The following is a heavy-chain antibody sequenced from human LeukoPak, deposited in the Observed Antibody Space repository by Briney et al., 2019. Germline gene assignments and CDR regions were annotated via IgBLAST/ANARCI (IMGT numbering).Heavy chain of an antibody. CDR2: ISVYNGNT. J-gene: IGHJ4*02. Sequence: ASVKVSCKASGYMFTEFVVKWVRQAPGQGLKWMGWISVYNGNTNYTQKLQERVTMTTDLSTHPAYMELGSLRPDDTAVYYCTSGDRYFDSTFDYWGQGNLVTVSS. CDR3: TSGDRYFDSTFDY. CDR1: GYMFTEFV. D-gene: IGHD3-22*01. V-gene: IGHV1-18*01.